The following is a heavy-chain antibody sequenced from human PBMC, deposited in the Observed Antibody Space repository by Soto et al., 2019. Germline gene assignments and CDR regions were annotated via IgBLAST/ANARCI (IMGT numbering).Heavy chain of an antibody. J-gene: IGHJ5*02. CDR1: GAFVNSGNDYWRYY. Sequence: QVQLQESGPGLVKPSQTLSLTCTIAGAFVNSGNDYWRYYWRWIRQRPGKGLEWIGNIYYIGTTDYNPSLKSRVTISVDTSKNEFSLTLRSVTAADTAMYYCARNETGKGWFDPWGQGTLVTVSS. CDR2: IYYIGTT. CDR3: ARNETGKGWFDP. V-gene: IGHV4-31*03.